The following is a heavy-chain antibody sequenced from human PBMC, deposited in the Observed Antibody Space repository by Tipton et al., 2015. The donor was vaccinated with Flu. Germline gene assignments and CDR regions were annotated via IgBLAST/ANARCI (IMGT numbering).Heavy chain of an antibody. Sequence: SLRLSCAASGLTFSRYGMSWVRQAPGKGLEWVSGFSGSGGTTFFADSVRGRFTISRDFFKNTLYLQMNSLRAEDTAVYYCAKVIPELVASLDSWGQGTLVTVSS. CDR3: AKVIPELVASLDS. D-gene: IGHD5-12*01. J-gene: IGHJ4*02. CDR1: GLTFSRYG. V-gene: IGHV3-23*01. CDR2: FSGSGGTT.